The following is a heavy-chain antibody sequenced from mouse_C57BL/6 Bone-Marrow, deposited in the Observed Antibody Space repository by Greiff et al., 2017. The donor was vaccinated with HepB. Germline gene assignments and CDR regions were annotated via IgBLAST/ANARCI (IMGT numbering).Heavy chain of an antibody. CDR1: GYTFTSYD. CDR2: IYPRDGST. CDR3: ARKTWFAY. V-gene: IGHV1-85*01. J-gene: IGHJ3*01. Sequence: VQLQQSGPELVKPGASVKLSCKASGYTFTSYDINWVKQRPGQGLEWIGWIYPRDGSTTYNEKFKGKATLTVDTSSSTAYMELHSLTSEDSAVYFCARKTWFAYWGQGTLVTVSA.